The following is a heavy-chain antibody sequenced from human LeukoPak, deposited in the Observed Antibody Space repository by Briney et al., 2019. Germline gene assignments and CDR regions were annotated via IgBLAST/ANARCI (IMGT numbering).Heavy chain of an antibody. D-gene: IGHD5-18*01. J-gene: IGHJ4*02. CDR1: GGTFSSYA. CDR2: IIPIFGTA. Sequence: SVKVSCKASGGTFSSYAISWVRQAPGQGLEWMGGIIPIFGTANYAQKFQGRVTITADESTSTAYMELSSLRSEDTAVYYCARVNAGYSYGYYFDYWGQGTLVTVSS. CDR3: ARVNAGYSYGYYFDY. V-gene: IGHV1-69*13.